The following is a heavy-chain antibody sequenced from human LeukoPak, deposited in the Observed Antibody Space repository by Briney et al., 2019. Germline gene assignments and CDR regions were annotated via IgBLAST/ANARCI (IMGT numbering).Heavy chain of an antibody. CDR2: INSAGSST. CDR1: GFTFSSYW. D-gene: IGHD6-13*01. Sequence: GRSLRLSCAASGFTFSSYWMHWVRQAPGKGLVWVSRINSAGSSTSSAASVNGRFTISRDNAKNTLYLQINSLRAEDTAVYYCARDRGTKKPGIIEYWGQETLVTVSS. V-gene: IGHV3-74*01. J-gene: IGHJ4*02. CDR3: ARDRGTKKPGIIEY.